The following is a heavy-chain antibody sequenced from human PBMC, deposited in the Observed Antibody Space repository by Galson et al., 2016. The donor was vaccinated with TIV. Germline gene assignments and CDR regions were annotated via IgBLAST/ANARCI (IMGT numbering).Heavy chain of an antibody. D-gene: IGHD5-18*01. CDR2: ISYDGSDK. Sequence: SLRLSCAASGFTFSSYGMHWVRQAPGKGLEWVAIISYDGSDKDYTDSVKGRFTISRDKSNNTLYLQMDSVRVEDTATYYWARIHRSYGMDVWGQGTTVTVSS. J-gene: IGHJ6*02. CDR3: ARIHRSYGMDV. CDR1: GFTFSSYG. V-gene: IGHV3-33*01.